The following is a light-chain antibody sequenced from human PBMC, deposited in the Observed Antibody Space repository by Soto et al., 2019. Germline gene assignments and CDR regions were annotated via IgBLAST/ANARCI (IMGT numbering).Light chain of an antibody. CDR2: GAS. CDR1: QSVSSN. Sequence: EIVMTQSPATLSVSPGERATLSCRASQSVSSNLAWYQQKPGQAPRVLIYGASTRATGIPARFSGSGSGTEFTLTISSLQSEDFAVYYCQQYSKWPPLTFGGGTKVAIK. CDR3: QQYSKWPPLT. J-gene: IGKJ4*01. V-gene: IGKV3-15*01.